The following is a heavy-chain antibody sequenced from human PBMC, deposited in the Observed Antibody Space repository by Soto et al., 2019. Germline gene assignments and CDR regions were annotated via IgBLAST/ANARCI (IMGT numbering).Heavy chain of an antibody. CDR2: INHSGST. D-gene: IGHD6-13*01. CDR1: GGSFSGYY. J-gene: IGHJ6*02. V-gene: IGHV4-34*01. CDR3: ARGHQVSRPINIAAAGSKYYYYGMDV. Sequence: SETLSLTCAVYGGSFSGYYWSWIRQPPGKGLEWIGEINHSGSTNYNPSLKSRVTISVDTSKNQFSLKLSSVTAADTAVYYCARGHQVSRPINIAAAGSKYYYYGMDVWGQGTTVTVSS.